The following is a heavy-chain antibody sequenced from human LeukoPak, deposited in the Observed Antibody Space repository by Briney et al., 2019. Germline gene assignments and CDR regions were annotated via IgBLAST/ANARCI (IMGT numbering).Heavy chain of an antibody. J-gene: IGHJ4*02. CDR2: IYYSGST. CDR3: ARGVYYFDY. Sequence: SETLSLTCTVSGGSISSYYWSWIRQPPGKGLEWIGDIYYSGSTNYNPSLKSRVTISVDTSKNQFSLKLSSVTAADTAVYYCARGVYYFDYWGQGTLVTVYS. V-gene: IGHV4-59*08. CDR1: GGSISSYY.